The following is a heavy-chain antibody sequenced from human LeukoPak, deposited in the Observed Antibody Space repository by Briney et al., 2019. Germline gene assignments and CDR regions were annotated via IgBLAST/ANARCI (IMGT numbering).Heavy chain of an antibody. CDR1: GLTFNKYW. CDR3: ATGYSSGWYFYFQH. D-gene: IGHD6-19*01. Sequence: GGSLRLSCEASGLTFNKYWMTWVRQAPGKGPEWVANIKQDGSEKNYVDSVKGRFTISRDNAKNSLSLRMNSLSAEDTAVYYCATGYSSGWYFYFQHWGQGSLVSVSS. J-gene: IGHJ1*01. CDR2: IKQDGSEK. V-gene: IGHV3-7*01.